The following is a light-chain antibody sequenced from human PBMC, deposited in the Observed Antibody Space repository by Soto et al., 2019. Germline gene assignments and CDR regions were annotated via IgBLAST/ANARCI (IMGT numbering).Light chain of an antibody. CDR1: QSIVTY. J-gene: IGKJ4*01. CDR3: QQLSSYPLT. Sequence: DIQMTQSPSSLSASVGDRVTITCRASQSIVTYLNWYLQKPGKAPKLLIYAASNLQSGVPSRFSGSGSGTDFTLTISSLQPEDFATYYCQQLSSYPLTFGGGTKVDIK. CDR2: AAS. V-gene: IGKV1-39*01.